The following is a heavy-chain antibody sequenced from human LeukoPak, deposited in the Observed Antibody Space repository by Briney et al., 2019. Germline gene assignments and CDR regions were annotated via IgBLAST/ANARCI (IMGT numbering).Heavy chain of an antibody. CDR2: ISYDGSNK. V-gene: IGHV3-30*04. CDR3: AGRNSSEDY. J-gene: IGHJ4*02. CDR1: RFTFSNYA. D-gene: IGHD6-25*01. Sequence: PGGSLRLSCAASRFTFSNYAMHWVRQAPGKGLEWVAVISYDGSNKYYADSVRGRFTISRDNSMNTLYLQMNSLRAEDTAVYYCAGRNSSEDYWGQGTLVTVSS.